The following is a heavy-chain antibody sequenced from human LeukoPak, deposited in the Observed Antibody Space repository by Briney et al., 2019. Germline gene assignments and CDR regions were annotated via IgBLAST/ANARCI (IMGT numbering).Heavy chain of an antibody. J-gene: IGHJ4*02. V-gene: IGHV3-30*02. D-gene: IGHD3-3*01. CDR1: GFTFSSYG. CDR2: IRYDGSNK. Sequence: GGSLRLSSAASGFTFSSYGMHWVRQAPGKGLEWVAFIRYDGSNKYYADSVKGRFTISRDNSKNTLYLQMNSLRAEDTAVYYCAKDLRRFLEWFPKENDYWGQGTLVTVSS. CDR3: AKDLRRFLEWFPKENDY.